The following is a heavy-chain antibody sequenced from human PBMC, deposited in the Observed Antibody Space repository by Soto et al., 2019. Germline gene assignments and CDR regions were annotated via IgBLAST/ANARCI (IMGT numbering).Heavy chain of an antibody. J-gene: IGHJ6*02. CDR2: ISAYNGNT. Sequence: ASVKVSCKASGYTFTSYGISWVRQAPGQGLEWMGWISAYNGNTNYAQKLQGRVTMTRDTSISTAYMELSRLRSDDTAVYYCARGIAAAAARGMDVWGQGTTVTGSS. V-gene: IGHV1-18*01. CDR3: ARGIAAAAARGMDV. D-gene: IGHD6-13*01. CDR1: GYTFTSYG.